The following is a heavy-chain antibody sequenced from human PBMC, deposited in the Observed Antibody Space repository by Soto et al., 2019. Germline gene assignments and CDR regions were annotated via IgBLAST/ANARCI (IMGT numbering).Heavy chain of an antibody. Sequence: EVQLLESGGGLVQPGGSLRLSRAASGFTFSSYAMSWVRQAPGKGLEWVSGISGSGDSTFYADSVKGRFTISRDNAKNTLFLQMSSLRADDTAVYNCAKPGGSSWLYYFDYWGQGMLVTVSS. CDR2: ISGSGDST. J-gene: IGHJ4*02. CDR1: GFTFSSYA. V-gene: IGHV3-23*01. CDR3: AKPGGSSWLYYFDY. D-gene: IGHD6-13*01.